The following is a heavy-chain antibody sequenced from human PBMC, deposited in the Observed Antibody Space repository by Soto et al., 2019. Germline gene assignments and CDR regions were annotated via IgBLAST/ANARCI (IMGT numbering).Heavy chain of an antibody. J-gene: IGHJ4*02. V-gene: IGHV3-74*01. CDR2: INSDGSST. CDR1: GFTFSSYW. CDR3: ARDTTYCSGGSCLDY. Sequence: EVQLVESGGGLVQPGGSLRLSCAASGFTFSSYWMHWVRQAPGKGLVWVSRINSDGSSTSYADSVKGRFTISRDNAKNTLYLQMNSLRAEDTAVYYCARDTTYCSGGSCLDYWGQGTLVTVSS. D-gene: IGHD2-15*01.